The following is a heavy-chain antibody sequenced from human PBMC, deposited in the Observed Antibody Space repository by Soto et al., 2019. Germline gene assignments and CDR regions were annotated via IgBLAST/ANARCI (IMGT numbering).Heavy chain of an antibody. V-gene: IGHV1-69*01. D-gene: IGHD3-10*01. CDR1: GGIFSTYA. J-gene: IGHJ4*02. CDR3: ARDRDDYGSGNYYNRIDF. Sequence: QVQLVQSGAEVKKPGSSVKVSCKASGGIFSTYAISWLRQAPGQGLEWMGGIIPLFGTPNYAQRFQGRVTITADESTSTAYMELSRLRVEDTAVYYCARDRDDYGSGNYYNRIDFWGQGTLVTVSS. CDR2: IIPLFGTP.